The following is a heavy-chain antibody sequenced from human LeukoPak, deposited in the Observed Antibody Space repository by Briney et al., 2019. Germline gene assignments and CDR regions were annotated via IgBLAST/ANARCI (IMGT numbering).Heavy chain of an antibody. CDR1: GFTFSNYW. D-gene: IGHD3-3*01. Sequence: PGGSLRLSCAAYGFTFSNYWMNWVRQAPGKGLEWVANIKQDGSAKNYVDSVKGRFTMSRDNAKNSLYLQMNSLRAEDTAVYYCARASLYYDFWSGPFDYWGQGNLVTVSS. J-gene: IGHJ4*02. V-gene: IGHV3-7*01. CDR2: IKQDGSAK. CDR3: ARASLYYDFWSGPFDY.